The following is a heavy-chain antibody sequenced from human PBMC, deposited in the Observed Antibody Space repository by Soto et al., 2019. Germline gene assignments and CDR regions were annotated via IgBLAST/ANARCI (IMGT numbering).Heavy chain of an antibody. CDR1: GDPLGSGGHY. V-gene: IGHV4-31*03. CDR3: ARVDHRGYFAILTDY. J-gene: IGHJ4*02. Sequence: PSETLSLTCTVSGDPLGSGGHYWSWIRQHPGKGLEGIGHIYDSVNTYYSPSLGSRVTISADMSKNQFSLNLSSVTAADTAVYYCARVDHRGYFAILTDYWGQGTLVTVSS. CDR2: IYDSVNT. D-gene: IGHD3-9*01.